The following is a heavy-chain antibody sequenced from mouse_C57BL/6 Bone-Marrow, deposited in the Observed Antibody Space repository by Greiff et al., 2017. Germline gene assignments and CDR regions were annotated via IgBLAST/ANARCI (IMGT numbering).Heavy chain of an antibody. Sequence: VQLQQSGPELVKPGASVKISCKASGYSFTGYYMNWVMQSPEKSLEWIGEINPSTGGTTYNQKFKAKATLTVDKSSSTAYMQLKSLASEDSAVYNCARELVGIFWYIDVWGTGTAVTVSS. D-gene: IGHD1-1*01. CDR3: ARELVGIFWYIDV. CDR2: INPSTGGT. J-gene: IGHJ1*03. CDR1: GYSFTGYY. V-gene: IGHV1-42*01.